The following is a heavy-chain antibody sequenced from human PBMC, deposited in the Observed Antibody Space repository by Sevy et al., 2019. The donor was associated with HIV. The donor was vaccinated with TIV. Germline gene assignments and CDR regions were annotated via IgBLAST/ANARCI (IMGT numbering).Heavy chain of an antibody. J-gene: IGHJ4*02. CDR2: ISSSGSTI. Sequence: GGSLRLSCAASGFTFSDYYMSWIRQAPGKGLEWVSYISSSGSTIYYADSVKGRFTISRDNAKNSLYLQMNSLGAEDTAVYYCARDYCSGGSCYKLPDYWGQGTLVTVSS. CDR1: GFTFSDYY. V-gene: IGHV3-11*01. D-gene: IGHD2-15*01. CDR3: ARDYCSGGSCYKLPDY.